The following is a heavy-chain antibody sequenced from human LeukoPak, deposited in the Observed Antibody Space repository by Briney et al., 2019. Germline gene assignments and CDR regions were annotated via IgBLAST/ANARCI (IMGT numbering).Heavy chain of an antibody. CDR1: GFTFSSYA. V-gene: IGHV3-23*01. J-gene: IGHJ4*02. D-gene: IGHD2-15*01. CDR2: ISGSGGST. Sequence: HPGGSLRLSCAASGFTFSSYAMSWVRQAPGKGLEWVSAISGSGGSTYYADSVKGRFTISRDNSKNTLYLQMNSLRAEDTAVYYCAKDVGRNPYYFDYRGQGTLVTVSS. CDR3: AKDVGRNPYYFDY.